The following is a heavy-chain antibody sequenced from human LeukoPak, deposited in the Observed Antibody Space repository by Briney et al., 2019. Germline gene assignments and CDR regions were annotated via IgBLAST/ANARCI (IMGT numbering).Heavy chain of an antibody. Sequence: PGGALRLSCAVSGFTFGNYGMHWVRQAPGKGLEWVALISYDGSSEYYAGSVKGRFTISRDNSKITVDLQMNSLKAEDTAVYYCAKELYNYGDYGAEGLDVGGQGTTVTVS. J-gene: IGHJ6*02. V-gene: IGHV3-30*18. CDR3: AKELYNYGDYGAEGLDV. CDR2: ISYDGSSE. CDR1: GFTFGNYG. D-gene: IGHD4-17*01.